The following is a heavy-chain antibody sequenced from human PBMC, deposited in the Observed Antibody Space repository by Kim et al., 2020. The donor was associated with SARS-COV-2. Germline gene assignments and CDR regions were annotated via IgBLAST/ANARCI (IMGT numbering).Heavy chain of an antibody. CDR3: ARWGSGYYDILTGYSGYYG. CDR2: ISSSSTI. CDR1: GFTFSSYS. D-gene: IGHD3-9*01. J-gene: IGHJ6*01. V-gene: IGHV3-48*02. Sequence: GGSLRLSCAASGFTFSSYSMNWVRQAPGKGLEWVSYISSSSTIYYADSVKGRFTISRDNAKNSLYLQMNSLRDEDTAVYYCARWGSGYYDILTGYSGYYG.